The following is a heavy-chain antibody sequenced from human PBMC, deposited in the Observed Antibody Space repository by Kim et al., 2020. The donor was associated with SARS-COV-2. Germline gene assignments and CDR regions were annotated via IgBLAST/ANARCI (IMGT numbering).Heavy chain of an antibody. CDR1: GFTFSSYE. Sequence: GGSLRLSCAASGFTFSSYEMNWVRQAPGKGLEWVSYISSSGSTIYYADSVKCRFTISRDNAKNSLYLQMNSLRAEDTAVYYCARLYSSWHRGWGQGTLVTVSS. CDR3: ARLYSSWHRG. CDR2: ISSSGSTI. D-gene: IGHD6-13*01. V-gene: IGHV3-48*03. J-gene: IGHJ4*02.